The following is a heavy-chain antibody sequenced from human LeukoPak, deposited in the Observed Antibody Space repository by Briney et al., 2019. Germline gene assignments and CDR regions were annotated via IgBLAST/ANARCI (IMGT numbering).Heavy chain of an antibody. V-gene: IGHV4-34*01. J-gene: IGHJ4*02. Sequence: PSETLSLTCAVYGGSLSSYYCSWIRQPPGKGLEWIRHITHSGSTNYNPSLKNRVTVSVDASKNQFSLKLSSVTAADTAVYYCTYTGWYKVPDYWGQGTLVTVSS. CDR2: ITHSGST. CDR1: GGSLSSYY. CDR3: TYTGWYKVPDY. D-gene: IGHD6-19*01.